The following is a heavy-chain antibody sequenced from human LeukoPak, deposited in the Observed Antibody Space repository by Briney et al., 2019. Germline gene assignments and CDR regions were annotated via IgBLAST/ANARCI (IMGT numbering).Heavy chain of an antibody. D-gene: IGHD3-22*01. CDR2: LYYSGST. Sequence: SETLSLTCTVSGGSISSASYFWGWIRQPPGKGLEWIGTLYYSGSTYYSASLKSRVTMSGDTSRNQFSLRLSSVNAADTAVYYCAKAGVRYSDSSALYALDFWGPGTMVTVSS. CDR1: GGSISSASYF. CDR3: AKAGVRYSDSSALYALDF. V-gene: IGHV4-39*01. J-gene: IGHJ3*01.